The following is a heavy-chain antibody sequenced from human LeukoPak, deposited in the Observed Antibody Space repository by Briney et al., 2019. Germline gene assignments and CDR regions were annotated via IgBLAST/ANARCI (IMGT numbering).Heavy chain of an antibody. D-gene: IGHD3-22*01. J-gene: IGHJ5*02. CDR1: GGSISSYY. CDR3: ARARLVVVMDGWFDP. CDR2: IYYSGST. V-gene: IGHV4-59*01. Sequence: SETLSLTCTVSGGSISSYYWSWIRQPPGKGLEWIGYIYYSGSTNYNPSLKSRVTISVDTSKNQFSLKLSSVTAADTAVYYCARARLVVVMDGWFDPWGQGTLVTVSS.